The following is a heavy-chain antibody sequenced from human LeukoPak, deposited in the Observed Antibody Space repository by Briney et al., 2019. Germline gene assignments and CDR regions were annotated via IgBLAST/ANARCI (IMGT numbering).Heavy chain of an antibody. CDR1: GGSISSYY. V-gene: IGHV4-59*08. D-gene: IGHD4-11*01. J-gene: IGHJ4*02. CDR3: ATLRDYSLDY. Sequence: SETLSLTCTVSGGSISSYYRSWIRQPPGKGLEWIGYIYYSGSTNYNPSLKSRVTISVDTSKNQFSLKLSSVTAADTAVYYCATLRDYSLDYWGQGTLVTTSS. CDR2: IYYSGST.